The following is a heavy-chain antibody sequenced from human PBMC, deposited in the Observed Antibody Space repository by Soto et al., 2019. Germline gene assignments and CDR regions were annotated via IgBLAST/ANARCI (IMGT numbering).Heavy chain of an antibody. D-gene: IGHD1-26*01. V-gene: IGHV4-39*01. CDR3: ARHERWELLAWFDP. CDR2: VYYSGTT. J-gene: IGHJ5*02. Sequence: SETLSLTCAVPGDSISSSSYYWAWIRQPPGGGLEWIGSVYYSGTTYYSPSLKSRVTISVDTSKNQFSLKLSSVTAADTAVYYCARHERWELLAWFDPWGQGTLVTVSS. CDR1: GDSISSSSYY.